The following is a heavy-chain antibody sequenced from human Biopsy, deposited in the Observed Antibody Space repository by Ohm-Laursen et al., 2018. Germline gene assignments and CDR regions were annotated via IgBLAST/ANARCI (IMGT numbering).Heavy chain of an antibody. V-gene: IGHV1-46*01. Sequence: ASVKVSCKASGYSFTSYYMHWVRQAPGQGLEWMGMINPCGSTTSYPQISQGRVTMTRDTSKSTVYMELSSLRSADTAVYFCARNTGWYGDLYYFDYWGQGTLVTVSS. CDR2: INPCGSTT. CDR1: GYSFTSYY. J-gene: IGHJ4*02. CDR3: ARNTGWYGDLYYFDY. D-gene: IGHD6-19*01.